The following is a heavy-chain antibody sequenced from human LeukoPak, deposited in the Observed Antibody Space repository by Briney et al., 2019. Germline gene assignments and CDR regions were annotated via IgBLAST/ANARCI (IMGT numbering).Heavy chain of an antibody. CDR1: GGTFSSYP. Sequence: SVKVSCKASGGTFSSYPISWVRQAPGQGLEWMGGIIPTFGTPNYAQKFQGRVTITADESTSTAYMELTSLRSEDTAVCYCARAYCSSTSCYYYSNWYFDLWGRGTLVTVSS. D-gene: IGHD2-2*01. CDR2: IIPTFGTP. J-gene: IGHJ2*01. CDR3: ARAYCSSTSCYYYSNWYFDL. V-gene: IGHV1-69*13.